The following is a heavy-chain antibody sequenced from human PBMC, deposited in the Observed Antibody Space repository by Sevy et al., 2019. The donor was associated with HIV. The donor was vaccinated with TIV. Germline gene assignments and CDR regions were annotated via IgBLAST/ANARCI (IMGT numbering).Heavy chain of an antibody. D-gene: IGHD6-19*01. Sequence: SENLSLTCTVSGGSITSYSWSWIRQPAGKGLEWLGRIYSNGKSNYNPSLKSRVTMSVDTSKNQFSLKLTSVNAADTAVYFCAREGGASSAWFENWFGPWGQGTLVTVSS. V-gene: IGHV4-4*07. CDR1: GGSITSYS. J-gene: IGHJ5*01. CDR3: AREGGASSAWFENWFGP. CDR2: IYSNGKS.